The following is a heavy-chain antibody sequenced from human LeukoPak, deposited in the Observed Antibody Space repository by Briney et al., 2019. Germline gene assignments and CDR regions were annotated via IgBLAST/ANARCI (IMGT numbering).Heavy chain of an antibody. CDR1: GFTFSSYA. CDR2: ISYDGSNK. V-gene: IGHV3-30-3*01. CDR3: ARGGPITFGGVIVIPPDY. D-gene: IGHD3-16*02. Sequence: TGGSLRLSCAASGFTFSSYAMHWVRQAPGKGLEWVAVISYDGSNKYYAESVKGRFTISRDNSKNTLYLQMNSLRAEDTAVYYCARGGPITFGGVIVIPPDYWGQGTLVTVSS. J-gene: IGHJ4*02.